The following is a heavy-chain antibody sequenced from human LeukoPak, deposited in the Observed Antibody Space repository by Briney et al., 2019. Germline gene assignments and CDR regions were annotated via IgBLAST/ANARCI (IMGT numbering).Heavy chain of an antibody. D-gene: IGHD1-26*01. V-gene: IGHV4-59*01. CDR2: IYYSGST. CDR1: GGSISSYY. J-gene: IGHJ4*02. Sequence: SKTLSLTCTVSGGSISSYYWSWIRQPPGKGLEWIGYIYYSGSTNYNPSLKSRVTISVDTSKNQFSLKLSSVTAADTAVYYCARYYRGSYSALDYWGQGTLVTVSS. CDR3: ARYYRGSYSALDY.